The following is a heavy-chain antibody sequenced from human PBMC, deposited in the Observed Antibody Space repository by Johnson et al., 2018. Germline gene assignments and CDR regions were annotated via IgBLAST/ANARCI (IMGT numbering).Heavy chain of an antibody. D-gene: IGHD4-23*01. CDR2: INHSGST. V-gene: IGHV4-34*01. CDR3: ARSTVGTHGSTDYGMDV. J-gene: IGHJ6*02. CDR1: GGSFSGYY. Sequence: QVQLQQWGAGLLKPSETLSLTCAVYGGSFSGYYWSWIRQPPGKGLEWIGEINHSGSTNYNPSLKSRVTISVDTSKNQFSLKLSSVTAADTAGYYWARSTVGTHGSTDYGMDVWGQGTTVTVSS.